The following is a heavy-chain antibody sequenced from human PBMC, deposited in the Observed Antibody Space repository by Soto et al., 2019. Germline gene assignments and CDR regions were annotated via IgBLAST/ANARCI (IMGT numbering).Heavy chain of an antibody. V-gene: IGHV3-11*06. D-gene: IGHD2-8*01. Sequence: QVRLVESGGGLVKPGGSVRLSCAASGFSFSDYYMTWIRQAPGKGLEWVSRISNSGEDTNYADSVRGRFTISRDNGENSLYLQMTSLRAEDTAVYYCTRHLRARGIVHDVFDIWGQGTMVTVSS. CDR1: GFSFSDYY. CDR2: ISNSGEDT. CDR3: TRHLRARGIVHDVFDI. J-gene: IGHJ3*02.